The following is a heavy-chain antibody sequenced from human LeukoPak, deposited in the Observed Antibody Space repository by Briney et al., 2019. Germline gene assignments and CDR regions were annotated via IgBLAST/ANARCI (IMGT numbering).Heavy chain of an antibody. CDR1: GGSISSYY. CDR2: ICYSGST. J-gene: IGHJ4*02. V-gene: IGHV4-59*01. D-gene: IGHD3-3*01. CDR3: ARATHVRRLRFLEWLPIFDY. Sequence: PSETLSLTCTVSGGSISSYYWSWIRQPPGKGLEWIGYICYSGSTNYNPSLKSRVTISVDTSKNQFSLKLSSVTAADTAVYYCARATHVRRLRFLEWLPIFDYWGQGTLVTVSS.